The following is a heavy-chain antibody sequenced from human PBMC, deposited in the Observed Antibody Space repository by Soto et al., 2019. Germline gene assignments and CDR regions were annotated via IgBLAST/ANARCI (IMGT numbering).Heavy chain of an antibody. CDR1: GYTFTSYD. J-gene: IGHJ4*02. Sequence: ASVKVSCKASGYTFTSYDINWVRQATGQGLEWMGWMNPNSGNTGYAQKFQGRVTMTRNTSISTAYMELSSLRHEDTAVYYCAKDGGPAYCNSPGCSAEHFDYWGRGTQVNVSS. V-gene: IGHV1-8*01. CDR2: MNPNSGNT. CDR3: AKDGGPAYCNSPGCSAEHFDY. D-gene: IGHD2-2*01.